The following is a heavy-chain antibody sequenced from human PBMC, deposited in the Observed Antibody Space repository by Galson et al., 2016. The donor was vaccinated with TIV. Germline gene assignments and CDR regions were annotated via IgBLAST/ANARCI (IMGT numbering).Heavy chain of an antibody. V-gene: IGHV1-69*13. D-gene: IGHD2-21*02. CDR2: IFPIFGSP. CDR1: GGTINSYA. J-gene: IGHJ6*02. CDR3: ACSRHHLRGDPYYYHIMDV. Sequence: SVKVSCKASGGTINSYAINWVRQAPGQGLEWLGGIFPIFGSPTYGQNFQGRVSLTAGEYTTTAYMELSSLRSGDTAVYLCACSRHHLRGDPYYYHIMDVWGQGTTVSVSS.